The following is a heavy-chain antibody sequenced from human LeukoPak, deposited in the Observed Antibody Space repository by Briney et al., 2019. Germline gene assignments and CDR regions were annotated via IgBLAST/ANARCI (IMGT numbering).Heavy chain of an antibody. J-gene: IGHJ4*02. Sequence: PGGSLRLSCAASGFTFSSYWMHWVRQAPGKGLVWVSRINSDGSSTSYADSVKGRFTISRDNAKNTLYLQMNSLRAEDTAVYYCARVWHDSSGYYRHFDYWGQGTLVTVSS. CDR3: ARVWHDSSGYYRHFDY. V-gene: IGHV3-74*01. D-gene: IGHD3-22*01. CDR1: GFTFSSYW. CDR2: INSDGSST.